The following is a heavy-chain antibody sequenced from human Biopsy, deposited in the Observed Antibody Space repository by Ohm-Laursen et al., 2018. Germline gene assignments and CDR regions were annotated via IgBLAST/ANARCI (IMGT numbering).Heavy chain of an antibody. CDR3: ARDQVQGVVMTSDYRYGMDV. Sequence: GASVKVSCNASGYSFNSYGISWVRQAPGQGLEWMGWISAYTGNTDYAQKFQGRVTMTTDTSTRTAYMELRSLRSDDTAVYYCARDQVQGVVMTSDYRYGMDVWGQGTKVTVSS. CDR1: GYSFNSYG. D-gene: IGHD3-3*01. J-gene: IGHJ6*02. V-gene: IGHV1-18*01. CDR2: ISAYTGNT.